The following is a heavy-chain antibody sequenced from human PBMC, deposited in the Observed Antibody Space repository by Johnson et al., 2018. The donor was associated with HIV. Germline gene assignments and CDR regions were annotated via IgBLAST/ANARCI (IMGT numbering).Heavy chain of an antibody. J-gene: IGHJ3*02. V-gene: IGHV3-30-3*01. Sequence: QVQLVESGGGLVQPGGSLRLSCAASGYTFSTYAMHWVRQAPGKGLEWVAVLSYAGSNKYYADSVKGRFTISRDNSKKTPYLQMNSLRAEDTAGYYCASGGWLEGAFDIWGQGTMVTVSS. CDR1: GYTFSTYA. CDR3: ASGGWLEGAFDI. D-gene: IGHD6-19*01. CDR2: LSYAGSNK.